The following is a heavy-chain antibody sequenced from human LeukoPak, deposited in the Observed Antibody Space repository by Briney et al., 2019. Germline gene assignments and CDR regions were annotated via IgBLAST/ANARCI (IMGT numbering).Heavy chain of an antibody. CDR1: GGSISSISYY. V-gene: IGHV4-39*01. CDR3: ARQPHFYYDYVWGSSYYFDY. CDR2: IYYSGST. J-gene: IGHJ4*02. Sequence: SETLSLTCTVSGGSISSISYYWGWIRQPPGKGLEWIGSIYYSGSTYYNPSLKSRVTISVDTSKNQFSLKLSSVTAADTAVYYCARQPHFYYDYVWGSSYYFDYWGQGTLVTVSS. D-gene: IGHD3-16*01.